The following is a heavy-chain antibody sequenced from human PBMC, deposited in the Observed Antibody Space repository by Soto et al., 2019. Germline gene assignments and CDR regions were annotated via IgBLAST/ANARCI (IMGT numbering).Heavy chain of an antibody. CDR2: ISDIGST. CDR3: ARSIPDSRGGGMDV. CDR1: GGSITSYY. Sequence: SETLSLTCTVSGGSITSYYWTWIRQPPGQGLEWIGYISDIGSTSYNPSLTSRVTMLVDTSKKQFSLKLGSVTEADSAVYFCARSIPDSRGGGMDVWGQGATVTVSS. J-gene: IGHJ6*02. V-gene: IGHV4-59*01. D-gene: IGHD3-10*01.